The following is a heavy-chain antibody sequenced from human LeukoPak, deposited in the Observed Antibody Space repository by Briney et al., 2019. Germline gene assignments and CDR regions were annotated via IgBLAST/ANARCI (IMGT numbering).Heavy chain of an antibody. CDR3: ARLTGTTGFDY. CDR1: GFPFTSYW. Sequence: GGSLRLSCAASGFPFTSYWMSWVRQAPGKGLEWVANIKQDGSDKYYVDSVKGRFTISRDNAKNSLNLQLNSLRADDTAMYYCARLTGTTGFDYWGPGTLVTVSS. V-gene: IGHV3-7*01. CDR2: IKQDGSDK. D-gene: IGHD1-1*01. J-gene: IGHJ4*02.